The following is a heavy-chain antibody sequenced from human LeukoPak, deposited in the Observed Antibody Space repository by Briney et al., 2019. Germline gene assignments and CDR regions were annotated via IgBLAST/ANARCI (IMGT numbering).Heavy chain of an antibody. CDR1: GFTFRNYA. D-gene: IGHD3-22*01. Sequence: GGSLRLSCAASGFTFRNYAMNWVRQAPGKGLEWVSAISDGSDSTYYVDSVKGRFTISRDNSKNTLYLQMNSLRAEDTAVYYCAKAPYDSSGYSPFDLWGRGTLVTVSS. J-gene: IGHJ2*01. CDR3: AKAPYDSSGYSPFDL. V-gene: IGHV3-23*01. CDR2: ISDGSDST.